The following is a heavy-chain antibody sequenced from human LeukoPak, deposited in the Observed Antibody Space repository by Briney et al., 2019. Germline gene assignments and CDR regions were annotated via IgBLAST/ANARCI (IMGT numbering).Heavy chain of an antibody. J-gene: IGHJ4*02. D-gene: IGHD6-13*01. CDR2: MNSVSGNA. CDR1: GYTFTNFD. Sequence: ASVKVSCKASGYTFTNFDINWVRQAPGQGLEWMGWMNSVSGNAGSAQKFQGRVTLTRDTSISTAYMELSSLRSDDTAFYYCARAPMGAAALYWGQGTLVTVSS. V-gene: IGHV1-8*01. CDR3: ARAPMGAAALY.